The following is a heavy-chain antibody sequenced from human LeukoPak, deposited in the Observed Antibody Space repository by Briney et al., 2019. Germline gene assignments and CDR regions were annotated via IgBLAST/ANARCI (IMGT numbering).Heavy chain of an antibody. D-gene: IGHD2-15*01. Sequence: GGSLRLSCAASGFTFSSYEMNWVRQAPGKGLEWVSYISSSGSTIYYADSVKGRFTISRDDAKNSLYLQMNSLRAEDTAVYYCARGPRRGGAFDIWGQGTMVTVSS. J-gene: IGHJ3*02. CDR2: ISSSGSTI. CDR1: GFTFSSYE. CDR3: ARGPRRGGAFDI. V-gene: IGHV3-48*03.